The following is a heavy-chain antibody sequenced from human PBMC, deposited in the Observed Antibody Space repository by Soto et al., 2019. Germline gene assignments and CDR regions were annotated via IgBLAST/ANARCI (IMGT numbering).Heavy chain of an antibody. CDR2: ITDTGGDT. D-gene: IGHD2-15*01. Sequence: EVQLLESGGDLIQPGGSLRLSCVASGLTFGSRAMSWVRQSPGEGLEWVSTITDTGGDTKYADSVRGRFAISRDNSKNTLYLQMSALRAEHSARYFCVRGSKDSYPGSRIFDFWGRGTLVTVSS. V-gene: IGHV3-23*01. J-gene: IGHJ4*02. CDR1: GLTFGSRA. CDR3: VRGSKDSYPGSRIFDF.